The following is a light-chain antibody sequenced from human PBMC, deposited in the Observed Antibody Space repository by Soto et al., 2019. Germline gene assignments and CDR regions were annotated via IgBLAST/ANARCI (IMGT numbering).Light chain of an antibody. CDR1: QSISSY. J-gene: IGKJ4*01. V-gene: IGKV1-39*01. CDR3: QHKYSGLPLT. Sequence: DIQMTQSPSSLSSSVGERVTITCRASQSISSYLYWYQQKPGKAPQLLIYAASRLQSGVRSRVSGSGSGTDINFTISSLRPEDVATYYCQHKYSGLPLTFGRGTKVEIK. CDR2: AAS.